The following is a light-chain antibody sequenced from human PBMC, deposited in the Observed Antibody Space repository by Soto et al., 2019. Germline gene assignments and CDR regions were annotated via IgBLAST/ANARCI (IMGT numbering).Light chain of an antibody. V-gene: IGKV3-15*01. Sequence: DIVMTQSPATLSVSPGDRATLCCWASQSISNNLAWYQQKPGQAPRLLIYDASTRATGVPARFSGSGSGTEFTLTISGLQSEDFAVYYCQQCTNWPPYTFGQGTKLEIK. J-gene: IGKJ2*01. CDR3: QQCTNWPPYT. CDR2: DAS. CDR1: QSISNN.